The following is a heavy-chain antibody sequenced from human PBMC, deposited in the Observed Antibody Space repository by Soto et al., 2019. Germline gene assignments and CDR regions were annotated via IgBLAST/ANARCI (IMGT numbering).Heavy chain of an antibody. V-gene: IGHV3-74*01. D-gene: IGHD2-15*01. CDR2: INTDGSNT. CDR3: AREFCSGGNCYTYYFDP. Sequence: GGSLRLSCAASGLTFNRYWMHWVRHAPGKGLVWVSHINTDGSNTNYADSVKGRFTISRDNAKSTLFLQMDSLRDEDTAVYYCAREFCSGGNCYTYYFDPWGQGIPVTVSS. CDR1: GLTFNRYW. J-gene: IGHJ5*02.